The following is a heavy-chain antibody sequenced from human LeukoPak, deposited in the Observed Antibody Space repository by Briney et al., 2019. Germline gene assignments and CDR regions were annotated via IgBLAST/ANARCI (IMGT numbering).Heavy chain of an antibody. J-gene: IGHJ4*02. V-gene: IGHV3-30-3*01. Sequence: GGSLRLSCAASRFTFSNYTMHWVRQAPGKGLEWVAVISFDGSNKYSADSVRGRFTISRDNSKNTLYLQMDSLRADDTAVYYCARGLASTWLFDYWGQGTLVTVSS. D-gene: IGHD6-13*01. CDR3: ARGLASTWLFDY. CDR2: ISFDGSNK. CDR1: RFTFSNYT.